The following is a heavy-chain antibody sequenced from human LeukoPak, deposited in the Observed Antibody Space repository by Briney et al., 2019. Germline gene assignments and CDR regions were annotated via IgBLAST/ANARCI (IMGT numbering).Heavy chain of an antibody. V-gene: IGHV3-48*01. CDR3: ARDTDYAFDV. J-gene: IGHJ3*01. Sequence: GGSLRLSCAASGFTFDDYGMSWVRQAPGKGLEWVSYISRTTSYADSVKGRFTISRDNAKSSLYLQMNSLRAEDTAVYYCARDTDYAFDVWGQGTMVTVSS. CDR2: ISRTT. CDR1: GFTFDDYG.